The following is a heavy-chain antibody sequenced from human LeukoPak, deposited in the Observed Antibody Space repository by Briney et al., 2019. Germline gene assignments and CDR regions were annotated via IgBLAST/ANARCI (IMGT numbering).Heavy chain of an antibody. Sequence: SVKVSCKASGGTFSSYAISWVRQAPGQGLEWMGGIIPIFGTANYAQKFQGRVTITTDGSTSTAYMELSSLRSEDTAVYYCASGIRFLEWLEAFDIWGQGTMVTVSS. D-gene: IGHD3-3*01. CDR1: GGTFSSYA. CDR2: IIPIFGTA. V-gene: IGHV1-69*05. J-gene: IGHJ3*02. CDR3: ASGIRFLEWLEAFDI.